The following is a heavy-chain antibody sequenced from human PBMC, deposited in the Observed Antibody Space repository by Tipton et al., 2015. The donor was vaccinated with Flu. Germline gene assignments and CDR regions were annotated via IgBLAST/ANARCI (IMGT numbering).Heavy chain of an antibody. CDR1: GGSISSYY. CDR3: ASRVVPAAISPHDAFDI. D-gene: IGHD2-2*01. CDR2: IYYSGST. V-gene: IGHV4-59*08. Sequence: TLSLTCTVSGGSISSYYWSWIRQPPGKGLEWIGYIYYSGSTNYNPSLKSRVTISVDTSKNQFSLKLSSVTAADTAVYYCASRVVPAAISPHDAFDIWGQGTMVTVSS. J-gene: IGHJ3*02.